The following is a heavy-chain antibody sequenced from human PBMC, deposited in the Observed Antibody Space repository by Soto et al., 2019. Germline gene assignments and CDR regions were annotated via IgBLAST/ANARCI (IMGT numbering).Heavy chain of an antibody. CDR3: ASGIVGATGWFDP. CDR1: GFTFSSYA. CDR2: ISYDGSNK. V-gene: IGHV3-30-3*01. Sequence: QVQLVESGGGVVQPGRSLRLSCAASGFTFSSYAMHWVRQAPGKGLEWVAVISYDGSNKYYADSVKGRLTISRDNSKNTLYLKMNSLRAEDTAVYYCASGIVGATGWFDPWGQGTLVTVSS. D-gene: IGHD1-26*01. J-gene: IGHJ5*02.